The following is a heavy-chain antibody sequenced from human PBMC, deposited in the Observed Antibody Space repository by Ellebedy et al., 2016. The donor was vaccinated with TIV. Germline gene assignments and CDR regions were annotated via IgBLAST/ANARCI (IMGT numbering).Heavy chain of an antibody. D-gene: IGHD6-6*01. CDR1: GGTFSSFT. CDR2: INPSSGST. V-gene: IGHV1-46*01. CDR3: TRGSRWRLVRNYFDY. J-gene: IGHJ4*02. Sequence: ASVKVSXKASGGTFSSFTVNWVRQAPGQGLEWMGIINPSSGSTSHAQQFQGRVTMTRDTSTSTVYMELSSLRSDDTAVYYCTRGSRWRLVRNYFDYWGQGTLVTVSS.